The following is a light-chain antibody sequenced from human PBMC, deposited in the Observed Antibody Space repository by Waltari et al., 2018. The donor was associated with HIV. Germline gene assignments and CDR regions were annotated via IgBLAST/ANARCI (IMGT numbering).Light chain of an antibody. CDR2: DVT. CDR1: SRDIGIYNY. J-gene: IGLJ1*01. Sequence: SALTQPRSVSGSPGHSVTIACTGTSRDIGIYNYVSWYQQHPGKAPKLFISDVTRRPAGVPDLFSGSKSGNTASLTISGLQADDEADYYCCSYAGNFIYVFGTGTKVTVL. CDR3: CSYAGNFIYV. V-gene: IGLV2-11*01.